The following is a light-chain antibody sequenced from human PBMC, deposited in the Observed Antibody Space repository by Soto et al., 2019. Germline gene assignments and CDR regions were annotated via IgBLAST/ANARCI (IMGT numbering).Light chain of an antibody. Sequence: QSALAQPASVSGSPGQSITISCTGTSSDVGGYNYVSWYQQHPGKAPKLMIYEVSNRPPGVSNRFSGSKSGNTASLTVSGLQAEDEADYYCSSYAGSSNVFGTGTKVTVL. V-gene: IGLV2-14*01. CDR2: EVS. CDR3: SSYAGSSNV. J-gene: IGLJ1*01. CDR1: SSDVGGYNY.